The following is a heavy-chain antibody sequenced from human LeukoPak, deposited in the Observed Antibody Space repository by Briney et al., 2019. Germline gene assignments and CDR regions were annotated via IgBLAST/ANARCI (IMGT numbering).Heavy chain of an antibody. V-gene: IGHV3-7*01. D-gene: IGHD6-19*01. CDR3: ARVGKNGWDFDH. CDR1: GFTFSAYW. CDR2: INKGGNSK. J-gene: IGHJ4*02. Sequence: GGSLRLSCAASGFTFSAYWMTWVRQAPGKGLEWVANINKGGNSKYYVDSVKGRFTISRDKTKDLLHLQMSSLRAEDTAVYYCARVGKNGWDFDHWGQGTLVTVSS.